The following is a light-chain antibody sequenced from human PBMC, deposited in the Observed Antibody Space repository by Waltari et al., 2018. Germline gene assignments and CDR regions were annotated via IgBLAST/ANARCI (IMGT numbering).Light chain of an antibody. CDR1: QSIMSW. V-gene: IGKV1-5*03. CDR3: QQYNTDYT. Sequence: DVQMPQSPSTLSASVVDTVSITCRASQSIMSWLAWYQQKAGKAPKVLISKASTLESGVPSRFSGSESGTEFTLTISNLQPDDFATYYCQQYNTDYTFGQGTILEIK. J-gene: IGKJ2*01. CDR2: KAS.